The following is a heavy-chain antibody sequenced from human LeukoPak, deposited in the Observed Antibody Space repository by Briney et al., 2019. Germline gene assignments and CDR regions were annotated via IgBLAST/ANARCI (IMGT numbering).Heavy chain of an antibody. D-gene: IGHD3-3*01. CDR1: GITLSNYG. V-gene: IGHV3-74*01. CDR3: ARDPTAERITISLYGMDV. J-gene: IGHJ6*02. Sequence: GGSLRLSCAVSGITLSNYGMSWVRQAPGKGLEWVSRINSEGSSTSYADSVKGRFTISRDNAKNTLYLQMNSLRAEDTALYYCARDPTAERITISLYGMDVWGQGTTVTVSS. CDR2: INSEGSST.